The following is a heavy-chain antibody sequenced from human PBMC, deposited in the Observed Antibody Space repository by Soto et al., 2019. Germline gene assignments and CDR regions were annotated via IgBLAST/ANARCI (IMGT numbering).Heavy chain of an antibody. CDR3: ARQWEYSYDNSGYFYSDY. CDR2: IYPGDANN. CDR1: GYRFTSYW. Sequence: PGESLNISCEGSGYRFTSYWIGWVRHMPGKGLEWMGVIYPGDANNRYRTSFQGQVTISVDKSISTAFLQWSSLKASDTAMYYCARQWEYSYDNSGYFYSDYWGQGTLVTVSS. D-gene: IGHD3-22*01. J-gene: IGHJ4*02. V-gene: IGHV5-51*01.